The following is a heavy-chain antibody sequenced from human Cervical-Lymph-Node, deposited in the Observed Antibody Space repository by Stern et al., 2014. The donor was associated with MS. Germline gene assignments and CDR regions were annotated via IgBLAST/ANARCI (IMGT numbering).Heavy chain of an antibody. CDR3: ARHDSVPRPSQLYSARDRGPGYFDY. V-gene: IGHV4-39*01. J-gene: IGHJ4*02. Sequence: QLVESGPGLVKPSETLSLTCTVSGGSISSSTYYWAWIRQPPGKGLEWIGNIYYSGFTYHNPSLKSRVTISVDMSKNQFSLKLSSVTAADTAIYYCARHDSVPRPSQLYSARDRGPGYFDYWGQGTLVTVSS. CDR1: GGSISSSTYY. CDR2: IYYSGFT. D-gene: IGHD1-26*01.